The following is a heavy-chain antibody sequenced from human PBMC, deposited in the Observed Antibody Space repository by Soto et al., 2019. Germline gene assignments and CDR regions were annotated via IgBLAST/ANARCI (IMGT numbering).Heavy chain of an antibody. Sequence: PGGSLRLSCAASGFTFSSYSMNWVRQAPGKGLEWVSSISSSSSYIYYADSVKDRFTISRDNAKNSLYLQMHSLRVEDTAVSYFARVYYYGSGNRNKNYGMDVWGQGTTVTVSS. CDR2: ISSSSSYI. CDR3: ARVYYYGSGNRNKNYGMDV. V-gene: IGHV3-21*01. J-gene: IGHJ6*02. D-gene: IGHD3-10*01. CDR1: GFTFSSYS.